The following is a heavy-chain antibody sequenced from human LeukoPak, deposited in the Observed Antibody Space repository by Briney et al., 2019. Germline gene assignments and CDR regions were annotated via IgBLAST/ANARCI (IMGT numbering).Heavy chain of an antibody. Sequence: PSETLSLTCTVSGGSISSYYWSWIRQPAGKGLEWIGRIYNSGSTNYNPPLKSRVTMSVDTSKNQFSLKLSSVTAADTAVYYCARGIMWGVSGYYYYYMDVWGKGTTVTISS. CDR3: ARGIMWGVSGYYYYYMDV. CDR2: IYNSGST. D-gene: IGHD3-16*01. CDR1: GGSISSYY. V-gene: IGHV4-4*07. J-gene: IGHJ6*03.